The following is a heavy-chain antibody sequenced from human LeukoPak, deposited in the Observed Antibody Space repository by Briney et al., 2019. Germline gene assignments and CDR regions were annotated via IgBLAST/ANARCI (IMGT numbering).Heavy chain of an antibody. CDR1: GYSFTSYW. CDR2: IYPGDPDT. D-gene: IGHD2-21*02. CDR3: ARLRYCGGDCYNSGFDY. V-gene: IGHV5-51*01. J-gene: IGHJ4*02. Sequence: GESLKISCKGSGYSFTSYWIGWVRQMPGKGLEWMGIIYPGDPDTRYSPSFQGQVTISADKSISTAYLQWSSLKASNTAMYYCARLRYCGGDCYNSGFDYWGQGTLVTVSS.